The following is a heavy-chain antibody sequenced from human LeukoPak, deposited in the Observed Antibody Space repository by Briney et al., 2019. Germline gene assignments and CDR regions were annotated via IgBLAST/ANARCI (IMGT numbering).Heavy chain of an antibody. CDR2: INPNSGGT. V-gene: IGHV1-2*02. CDR1: GYTFTGYY. J-gene: IGHJ4*02. Sequence: ASVKVSCKASGYTFTGYYMHWVRQAPGQVLEWMGWINPNSGGTNYAQKFQGRVTMTRDTSISTAYMELSRLRSDDTAVYYCARGGRVTYYYDSSGESPFDYWGQGTLVTVSS. CDR3: ARGGRVTYYYDSSGESPFDY. D-gene: IGHD3-22*01.